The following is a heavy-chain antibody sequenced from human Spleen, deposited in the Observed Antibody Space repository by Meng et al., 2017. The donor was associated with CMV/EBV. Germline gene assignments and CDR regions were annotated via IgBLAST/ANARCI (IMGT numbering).Heavy chain of an antibody. CDR3: ARGLEGPNYGYYFDY. CDR2: IYFSGGP. Sequence: GSLRLSCTVSGGSISSYYWSWIRQPPGKGLESFGYIYFSGGPNYNPSLTSRVTMSIDTSKSQFSLRLSSVTAADTAVYYCARGLEGPNYGYYFDYWGQGTLVTVSS. CDR1: GGSISSYY. D-gene: IGHD4/OR15-4a*01. V-gene: IGHV4-59*13. J-gene: IGHJ4*02.